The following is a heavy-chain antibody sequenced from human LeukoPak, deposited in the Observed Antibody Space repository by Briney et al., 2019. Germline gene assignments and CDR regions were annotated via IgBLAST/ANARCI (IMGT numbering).Heavy chain of an antibody. J-gene: IGHJ4*02. D-gene: IGHD3-3*01. CDR3: ARLSFTIFGVVIITIFDY. CDR1: GGSISSGGYY. V-gene: IGHV4-39*01. CDR2: IYYSGST. Sequence: SETLSLTCAVSGGSISSGGYYWGWIRQPPGKGLEWIGSIYYSGSTYYNPSLKSRVTISVDTSKNQFSLKLSSVTAADTAVYYCARLSFTIFGVVIITIFDYWGQGTLVTVSS.